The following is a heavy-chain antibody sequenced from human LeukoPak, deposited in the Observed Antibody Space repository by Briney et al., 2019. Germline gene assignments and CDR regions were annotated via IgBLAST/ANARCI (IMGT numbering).Heavy chain of an antibody. Sequence: ASVKVSCKASGYTFTTYGITWVRQAPGQGLEWMGWISGHNGNTNYAKKLQGRVTMTTDTSTSTAYMELRSLRSDGTAVYYCARDRDSYSSSNWFDPWGQGTLVTVSS. CDR3: ARDRDSYSSSNWFDP. CDR1: GYTFTTYG. CDR2: ISGHNGNT. V-gene: IGHV1-18*01. D-gene: IGHD6-13*01. J-gene: IGHJ5*02.